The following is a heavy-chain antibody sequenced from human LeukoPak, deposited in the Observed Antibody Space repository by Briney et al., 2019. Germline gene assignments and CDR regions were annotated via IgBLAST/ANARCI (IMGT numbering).Heavy chain of an antibody. J-gene: IGHJ5*02. D-gene: IGHD1-1*01. Sequence: GASVTVSFKASGYTFTSYDINWVRQATGQGLEWMGWMNPDSGNTGYAQKFQGRVTMTRNTSTSTAYMELSSLRSEDTAVYYCARAANWHDDDWFDPWGQGTLVTVSS. CDR2: MNPDSGNT. V-gene: IGHV1-8*01. CDR3: ARAANWHDDDWFDP. CDR1: GYTFTSYD.